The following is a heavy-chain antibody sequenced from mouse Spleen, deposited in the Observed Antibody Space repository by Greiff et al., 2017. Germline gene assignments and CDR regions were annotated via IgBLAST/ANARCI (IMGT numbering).Heavy chain of an antibody. V-gene: IGHV1-61*01. D-gene: IGHD1-1*01. CDR2: IYPSDSET. CDR3: ARSGVYYYGDY. J-gene: IGHJ2*01. CDR1: GYTFTSYW. Sequence: QVQLQQPGAELVRPGSSVKLSCKASGYTFTSYWMDWVKQRPGQGLEWIGNIYPSDSETHYNQKFKDKATLTVDKSSSTAYMQLSSLTSEDSAVYYCARSGVYYYGDYWGQGTTLTVSS.